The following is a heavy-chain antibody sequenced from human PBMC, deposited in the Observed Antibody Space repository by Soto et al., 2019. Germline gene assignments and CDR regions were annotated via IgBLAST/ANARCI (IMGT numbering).Heavy chain of an antibody. V-gene: IGHV1-69*06. CDR1: GGTFSSYA. CDR2: IIPIFGTA. D-gene: IGHD7-27*01. J-gene: IGHJ4*02. CDR3: ARMILGLSVGNPLHPFDY. Sequence: QVQLVQSGAEVKKPGSSVKVSCKASGGTFSSYAISWVRQAPGQGLEWMGGIIPIFGTANYAQKFQGRVTITADKSTNTAYMELSSLRSEDTAVYYCARMILGLSVGNPLHPFDYWGQGTLVTVSS.